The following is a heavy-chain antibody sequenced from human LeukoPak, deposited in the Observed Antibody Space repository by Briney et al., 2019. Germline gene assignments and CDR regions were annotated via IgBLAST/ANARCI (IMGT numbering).Heavy chain of an antibody. D-gene: IGHD3-22*01. J-gene: IGHJ5*02. CDR2: INPFSGGT. CDR1: GYTFSAYY. CDR3: AKPQTPISMKVGVTGP. V-gene: IGHV1-2*02. Sequence: ASVKVSCKASGYTFSAYYMHWVRQAPGQGLEWMGWINPFSGGTNYAQRFQGRVTMTRDTSISTAYMEMTSLSSDDTAVYYCAKPQTPISMKVGVTGPWGQGTRVTVSS.